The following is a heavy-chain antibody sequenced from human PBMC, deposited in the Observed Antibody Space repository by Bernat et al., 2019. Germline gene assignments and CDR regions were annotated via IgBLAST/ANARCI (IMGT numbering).Heavy chain of an antibody. Sequence: QVQLQQWGAGLLKPSETLSLTCAVYGGSFSGYYWSWIRQPPGKGLEWIGEINPSGSTNYNPSLKSRVTISVDTSKNQFSLKLSTVTAADTAVYYCARFCSSSWCGYFDYWGQGTLVTVSS. CDR1: GGSFSGYY. V-gene: IGHV4-34*01. CDR3: ARFCSSSWCGYFDY. J-gene: IGHJ4*02. D-gene: IGHD6-13*01. CDR2: INPSGST.